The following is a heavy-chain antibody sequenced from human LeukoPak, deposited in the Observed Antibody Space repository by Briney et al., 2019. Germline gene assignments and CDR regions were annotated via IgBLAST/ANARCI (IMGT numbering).Heavy chain of an antibody. Sequence: GASVKVSCKASGYTFTSYGISWVQQAPGQGLEWMGWISAYNGSTNYAQKLQGRVTMTTDTSTSTAYMELRSLRSDDTAVYYCARDRFTYDSSGYYHDYWGQGTLVTVSS. D-gene: IGHD3-22*01. CDR3: ARDRFTYDSSGYYHDY. J-gene: IGHJ4*02. CDR2: ISAYNGST. V-gene: IGHV1-18*01. CDR1: GYTFTSYG.